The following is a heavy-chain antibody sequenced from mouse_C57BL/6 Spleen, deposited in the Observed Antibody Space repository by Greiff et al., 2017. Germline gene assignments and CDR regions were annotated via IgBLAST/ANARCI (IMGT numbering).Heavy chain of an antibody. J-gene: IGHJ1*03. CDR1: GYSITSGYY. CDR2: ISYDGSN. V-gene: IGHV3-6*01. CDR3: ARDGDDYDGDWYFDV. D-gene: IGHD2-4*01. Sequence: EVQLQQSGPGLVKPSQSLSLTCSVTGYSITSGYYWNWIRQFPGNKLEWMGYISYDGSNNYNPSLKNRISITLDTSKNQFFLKLNSVTTEDTATYYCARDGDDYDGDWYFDVWGTGTTVTVSS.